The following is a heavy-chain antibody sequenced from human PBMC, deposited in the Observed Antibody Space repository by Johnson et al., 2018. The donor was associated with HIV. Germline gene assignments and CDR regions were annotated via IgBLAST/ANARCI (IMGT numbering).Heavy chain of an antibody. D-gene: IGHD2-21*01. Sequence: QVLLVESGGGLVQPGGSLRLSCAASGFTFSDYYMSWIRQAPGKGLEWVSYISSSGSTIYYADSVKGRFTISRNNVQNSMLLQMNSLRADDTAVYFCVRRMVVGYVAFDIWGQGTMVSVSS. V-gene: IGHV3-11*04. CDR3: VRRMVVGYVAFDI. CDR1: GFTFSDYY. CDR2: ISSSGSTI. J-gene: IGHJ3*02.